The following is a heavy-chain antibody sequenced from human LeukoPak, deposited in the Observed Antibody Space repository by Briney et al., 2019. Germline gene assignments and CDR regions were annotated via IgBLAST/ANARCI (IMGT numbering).Heavy chain of an antibody. D-gene: IGHD7-27*01. Sequence: ASETLSLTCSVSGGSISSDYWSWIRQSPGKGLEWIGYIYYSGTTSYNPSLKSRVTISLDTSKNQFSLKLSSVTAADTAVYYCARGANWGSPDYWGQGTLVTVSS. CDR3: ARGANWGSPDY. V-gene: IGHV4-59*01. CDR1: GGSISSDY. J-gene: IGHJ4*02. CDR2: IYYSGTT.